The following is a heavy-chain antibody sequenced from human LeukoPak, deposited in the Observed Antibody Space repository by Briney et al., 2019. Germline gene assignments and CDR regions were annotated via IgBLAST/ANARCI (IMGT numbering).Heavy chain of an antibody. Sequence: GGSLRLSCAASGFTVSSNYMSWVRQAPGKGLEWVSVIYSGGSTYYADSVKGRFTISRDNSKNTLYLQINSLRAEDTAVYYCARADSSGYYGSYYFDYWGQGTLVTVSS. CDR3: ARADSSGYYGSYYFDY. J-gene: IGHJ4*02. CDR2: IYSGGST. V-gene: IGHV3-66*02. D-gene: IGHD3-22*01. CDR1: GFTVSSNY.